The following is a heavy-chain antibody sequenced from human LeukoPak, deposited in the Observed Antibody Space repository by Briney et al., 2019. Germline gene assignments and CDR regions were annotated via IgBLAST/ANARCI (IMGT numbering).Heavy chain of an antibody. D-gene: IGHD3-16*02. CDR1: GGTFSSYA. V-gene: IGHV1-69*05. CDR2: IIPIFGTA. J-gene: IGHJ5*02. Sequence: SVKVSCKASGGTFSSYAISWVRQAPGQGLEWMGGIIPIFGTANYAQKFQGRVTITTDESTSTAYMELSSLRSEDTAVYYCAGEGMITFGGVIVSNWFGPWGQGTLVTVSS. CDR3: AGEGMITFGGVIVSNWFGP.